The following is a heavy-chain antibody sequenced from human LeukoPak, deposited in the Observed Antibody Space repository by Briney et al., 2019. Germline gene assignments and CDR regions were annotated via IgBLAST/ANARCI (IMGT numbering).Heavy chain of an antibody. CDR1: GYTFITSD. Sequence: ASVTVSCKASGYTFITSDISRVRRAPGQGLEWMGWISAYNGNTNYAQKIQGRLTMTTDTSTNTAYMELRSLRSDDTAVYYCARSAVADTLSAYYFDYWGQGTLVTVSS. J-gene: IGHJ4*02. D-gene: IGHD6-19*01. V-gene: IGHV1-18*01. CDR2: ISAYNGNT. CDR3: ARSAVADTLSAYYFDY.